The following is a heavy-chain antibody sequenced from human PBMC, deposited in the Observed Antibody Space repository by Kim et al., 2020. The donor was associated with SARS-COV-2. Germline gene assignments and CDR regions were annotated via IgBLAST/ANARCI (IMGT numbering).Heavy chain of an antibody. CDR1: GDSVSSNSAA. Sequence: SETLSLTCAISGDSVSSNSAAWNWIRQSPSRGLEWPGGTYYRSKWFNDYAVSVKSRIIINPDTSKNQFSLQLNSVTPEDTAVYYCARRSSSWSEFDYWGQGTLVTVSS. CDR2: TYYRSKWFN. CDR3: ARRSSSWSEFDY. V-gene: IGHV6-1*01. J-gene: IGHJ4*02. D-gene: IGHD6-13*01.